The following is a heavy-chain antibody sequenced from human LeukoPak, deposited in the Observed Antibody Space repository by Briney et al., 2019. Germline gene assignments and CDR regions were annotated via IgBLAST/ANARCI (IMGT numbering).Heavy chain of an antibody. Sequence: PGGSLRLSCAASGFIFNAYDMNWVRQAPGKGLEWLSFIEKTSSTIYYADSVKGRFTISRDNDRNSLYLQLNSLRDEDTALYYCVRDRMGGAFDIWGQGTMVTISS. CDR1: GFIFNAYD. CDR3: VRDRMGGAFDI. V-gene: IGHV3-48*02. J-gene: IGHJ3*02. CDR2: IEKTSSTI. D-gene: IGHD3-16*01.